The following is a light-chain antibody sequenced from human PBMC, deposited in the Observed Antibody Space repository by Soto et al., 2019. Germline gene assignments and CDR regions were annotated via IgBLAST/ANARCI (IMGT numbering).Light chain of an antibody. J-gene: IGLJ1*01. Sequence: QSVLTQPASVSGSPGQSITISCTGTSSDVGSYHLVSWYQQHPGKAPKLMIYEVTKRPSGVSNRFSGSKSGNTASLTISGLQAEDEADYYCFSYVGISTSDVFGTGTKVTVL. CDR3: FSYVGISTSDV. CDR2: EVT. CDR1: SSDVGSYHL. V-gene: IGLV2-23*02.